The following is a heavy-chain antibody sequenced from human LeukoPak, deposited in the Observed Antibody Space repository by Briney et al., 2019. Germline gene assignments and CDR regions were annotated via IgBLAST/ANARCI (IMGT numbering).Heavy chain of an antibody. CDR3: AREKRAAAGRGFINWFDP. J-gene: IGHJ5*02. Sequence: GGSLRLSCAASGFTFSSYAMHWVRQAPGKGLEWVAVISYDGSNKYYADSVKGRFTISRDNSKNTLYLQMNSLRAEDTAVYYCAREKRAAAGRGFINWFDPWGQGTLVTVSS. CDR1: GFTFSSYA. CDR2: ISYDGSNK. V-gene: IGHV3-30*04. D-gene: IGHD6-13*01.